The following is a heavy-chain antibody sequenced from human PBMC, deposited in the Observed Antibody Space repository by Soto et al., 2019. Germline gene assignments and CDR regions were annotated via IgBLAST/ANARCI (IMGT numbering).Heavy chain of an antibody. Sequence: QVQLVQSGGEVKRPGASVKVSCKTSGYTFSNYGITWVRQAPGQPLEWLGWISLYSDGTNYAQKFQGRDSMTTDTSTTTDYMELRSLRSDDTAVYYCSRVVPGAEAWFGLWGQGTLVTVSS. CDR3: SRVVPGAEAWFGL. J-gene: IGHJ5*02. CDR1: GYTFSNYG. V-gene: IGHV1-18*01. CDR2: ISLYSDGT. D-gene: IGHD2-2*01.